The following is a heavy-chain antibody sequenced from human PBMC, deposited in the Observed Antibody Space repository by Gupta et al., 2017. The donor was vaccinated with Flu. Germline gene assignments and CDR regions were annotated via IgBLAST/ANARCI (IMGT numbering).Heavy chain of an antibody. CDR3: ARTLLGYLAFDI. J-gene: IGHJ3*02. CDR2: IDWDDDK. CDR1: GFSLSTSGMR. Sequence: QVTLKESGPALVKPTQTLTLTCTFSGFSLSTSGMRVSWIRQPPGKALEWLARIDWDDDKFYSTSLKTRLTISKDTSKNQVVLTMTNMDPVDTATYYCARTLLGYLAFDIWGQGTMVTVSS. V-gene: IGHV2-70*04. D-gene: IGHD2-15*01.